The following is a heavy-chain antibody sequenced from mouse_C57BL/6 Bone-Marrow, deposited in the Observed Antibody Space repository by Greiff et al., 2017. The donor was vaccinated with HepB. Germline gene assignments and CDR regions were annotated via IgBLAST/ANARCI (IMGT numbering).Heavy chain of an antibody. Sequence: QVQLQQSGPELVKPGASVKISCKASGYSFTSYYIHWVKQRPGQGLEWIGWIYPGSGNTKYNEKFKGKATLTADTSSSTAYMQLSSLTSEDSAVYYCAREGVYYDYLFAYWGQGTLVTVSA. CDR3: AREGVYYDYLFAY. CDR2: IYPGSGNT. CDR1: GYSFTSYY. J-gene: IGHJ3*01. D-gene: IGHD2-4*01. V-gene: IGHV1-66*01.